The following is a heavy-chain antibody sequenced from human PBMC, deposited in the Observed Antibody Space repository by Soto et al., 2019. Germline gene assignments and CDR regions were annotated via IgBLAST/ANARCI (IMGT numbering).Heavy chain of an antibody. V-gene: IGHV1-69*06. CDR1: GGTFSSYA. Sequence: QVQLVQSGAEVKKPGSSVKVSCKASGGTFSSYAISWVRQAPGQGLEWMGGIIPIFGTANYAQKFQGRVTITADKSTSTAYMELSSPRSEDTAVYYCARLNFWSGTGASWFDPWGQGTLVTVSS. J-gene: IGHJ5*02. CDR2: IIPIFGTA. D-gene: IGHD3-3*01. CDR3: ARLNFWSGTGASWFDP.